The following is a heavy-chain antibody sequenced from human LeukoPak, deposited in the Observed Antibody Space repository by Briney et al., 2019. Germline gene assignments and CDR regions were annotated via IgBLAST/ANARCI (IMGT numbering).Heavy chain of an antibody. Sequence: GGSLRLSCAASGFTFSSHSMNWVRQAPGKGLEWVSYISSSSSTIYYADSVKGRFTISRDNSKNTLYLQMNSLRAEDTAVYYCAKGHTAMITQDHWGQGTLVTVSS. CDR3: AKGHTAMITQDH. V-gene: IGHV3-48*01. D-gene: IGHD1-20*01. CDR2: ISSSSSTI. CDR1: GFTFSSHS. J-gene: IGHJ4*02.